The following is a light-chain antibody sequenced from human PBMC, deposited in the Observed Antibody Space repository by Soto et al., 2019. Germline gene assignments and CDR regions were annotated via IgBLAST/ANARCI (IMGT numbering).Light chain of an antibody. CDR2: GAS. J-gene: IGKJ1*01. V-gene: IGKV1-39*01. CDR1: QAISIY. Sequence: DIQMTQAPSSLSASVGDSVNITCRASQAISIYLNWYQQKPGKAPKLLIYGASSLQSGVPSRFSGSGSGTDFTLAISSLQREDFATYYCQETYSTPRTFGQGAKVDIK. CDR3: QETYSTPRT.